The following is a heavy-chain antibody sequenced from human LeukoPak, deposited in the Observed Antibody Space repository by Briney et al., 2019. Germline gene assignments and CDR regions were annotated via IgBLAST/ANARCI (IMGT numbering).Heavy chain of an antibody. V-gene: IGHV4-39*01. CDR1: GGSISSSSYY. D-gene: IGHD3-22*01. J-gene: IGHJ3*02. CDR2: IYYSGST. CDR3: ARGMYYDSKSAFDI. Sequence: PSETLSLTCTVSGGSISSSSYYWGWIRQPPGKGLEWIGSIYYSGSTNYNPSVKSRVTISVDTSNNQFSLKLSSVTAADTAVYYCARGMYYDSKSAFDIWGQGTMVTVSS.